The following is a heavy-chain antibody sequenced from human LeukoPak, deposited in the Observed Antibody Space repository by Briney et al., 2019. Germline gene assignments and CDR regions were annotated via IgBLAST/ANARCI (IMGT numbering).Heavy chain of an antibody. CDR1: GGSITSGSYY. V-gene: IGHV4-61*02. D-gene: IGHD3-22*01. CDR2: IHASGST. J-gene: IGHJ5*02. CDR3: AASAPSGSNWFDP. Sequence: SQTLSLTCSVSGGSITSGSYYWTWIRQTAGKGLEWTGRIHASGSTNYNPSLNSRVTISADTSKNQFSLKLSSVTAADTAVYYCAASAPSGSNWFDPWGQGILVTVSP.